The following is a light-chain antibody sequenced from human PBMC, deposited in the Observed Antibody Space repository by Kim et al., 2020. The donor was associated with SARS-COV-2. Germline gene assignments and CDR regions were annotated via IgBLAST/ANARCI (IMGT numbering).Light chain of an antibody. CDR3: KSRDSSGKVV. CDR2: GKN. J-gene: IGLJ2*01. V-gene: IGLV3-19*01. Sequence: VALGQTVRITCQGDSLRVYYASWYQQKPGQAPVLVIYGKNTRPSGIPDRFSGSTSGNTASLTITGAQAEDEADYYCKSRDSSGKVVFGGGTQLTVL. CDR1: SLRVYY.